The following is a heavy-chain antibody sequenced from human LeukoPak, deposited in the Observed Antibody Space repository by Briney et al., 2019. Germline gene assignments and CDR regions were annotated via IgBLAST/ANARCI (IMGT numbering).Heavy chain of an antibody. CDR1: GGSISSYY. V-gene: IGHV4-59*01. CDR2: IYYSGST. CDR3: ARGPRYRSLFNWFDP. J-gene: IGHJ5*02. Sequence: SETLSLTCTVSGGSISSYYWSWIRQPPGKGLGWIGYIYYSGSTNYNPSLKSRVTISVDTSKNQFSLKLSSVTAADTAVYYCARGPRYRSLFNWFDPWGQGTLVTVSS. D-gene: IGHD6-13*01.